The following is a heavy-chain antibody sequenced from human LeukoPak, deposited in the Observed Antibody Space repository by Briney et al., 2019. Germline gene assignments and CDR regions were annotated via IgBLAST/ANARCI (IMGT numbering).Heavy chain of an antibody. Sequence: RASVKVSYKVSGYTLTELSMHWVRQAPGKGLEWMGGFDPEDGETIYAQKFQGRVTMTEDTSTDTAYMELSSLRSEDTAVYYCATRGYYYDSSGYYYFDYWGQGTLVTVSS. CDR1: GYTLTELS. J-gene: IGHJ4*02. D-gene: IGHD3-22*01. CDR3: ATRGYYYDSSGYYYFDY. V-gene: IGHV1-24*01. CDR2: FDPEDGET.